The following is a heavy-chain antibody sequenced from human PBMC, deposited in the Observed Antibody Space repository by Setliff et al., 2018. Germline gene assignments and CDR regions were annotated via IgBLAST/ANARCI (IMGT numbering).Heavy chain of an antibody. D-gene: IGHD6-13*01. CDR1: GFSFSNYA. Sequence: GGSLRLSCAASGFSFSNYAMNWVRQAPGKGLEWVSTISGSGSNTDYADSVKGRFTISRDSSNNTLFLQMDSLRAEDTAIYYCARDQARWLVAAGTFDYWGQGALVTVSS. CDR2: ISGSGSNT. CDR3: ARDQARWLVAAGTFDY. V-gene: IGHV3-23*01. J-gene: IGHJ4*02.